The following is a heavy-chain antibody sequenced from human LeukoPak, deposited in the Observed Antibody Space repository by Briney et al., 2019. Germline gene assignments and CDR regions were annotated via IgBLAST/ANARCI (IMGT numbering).Heavy chain of an antibody. D-gene: IGHD3-3*01. J-gene: IGHJ4*02. Sequence: SETLSLTCTVSGGSISSSSYYWGWIRQPPGKGLEWIGSIYYSGSTYYNPSLKSRVTISVDTSKNQSSLKLSSVTAADTAVYYCARLDDFEYYFDYWGQGTLVTVSS. CDR2: IYYSGST. CDR1: GGSISSSSYY. V-gene: IGHV4-39*01. CDR3: ARLDDFEYYFDY.